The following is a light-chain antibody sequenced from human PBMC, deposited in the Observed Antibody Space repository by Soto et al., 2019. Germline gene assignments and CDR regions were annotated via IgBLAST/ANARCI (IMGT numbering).Light chain of an antibody. J-gene: IGKJ4*01. CDR2: DAS. CDR1: QSVSSY. CDR3: QQRSNWPLT. Sequence: EIVLTQSPATLSLSPGERATLSCRASQSVSSYLAWYQQKPGQAPRLLIYDASNRATGIPARFSGSGSGTDFTLTISSLEPEDFAVYYGQQRSNWPLTFGGRTKVGIK. V-gene: IGKV3-11*01.